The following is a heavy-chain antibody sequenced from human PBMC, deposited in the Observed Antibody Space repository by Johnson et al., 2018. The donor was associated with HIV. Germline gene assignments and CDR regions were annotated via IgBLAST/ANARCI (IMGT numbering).Heavy chain of an antibody. CDR2: ISYDGSVK. D-gene: IGHD3-9*01. Sequence: QVQLVESGGGVVQPGRSLRLSCAASGFTFSSYAMHWVRQAPGKGLEWVAVISYDGSVKYYANSVRGRFTISRDNSKNTLYLQINSLRAEDTAVYYCAKDTIAGVKGDSLIWGQGTMVTVSS. V-gene: IGHV3-30*04. CDR3: AKDTIAGVKGDSLI. J-gene: IGHJ3*02. CDR1: GFTFSSYA.